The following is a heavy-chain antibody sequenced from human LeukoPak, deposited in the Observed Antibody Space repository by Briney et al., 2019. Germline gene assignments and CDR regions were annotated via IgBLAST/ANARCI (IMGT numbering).Heavy chain of an antibody. D-gene: IGHD6-19*01. CDR1: GGSISSYY. CDR2: IYYSGST. CDR3: ARTVAGDTDYFDY. J-gene: IGHJ4*02. Sequence: SETLSLTCTVSGGSISSYYWSWIRQPPGKGLEWIGYIYYSGSTNYNPSLKSRVTISVDTSKNQFSLKLSSVTAADTAVYYCARTVAGDTDYFDYWGQGTLVTVSS. V-gene: IGHV4-59*12.